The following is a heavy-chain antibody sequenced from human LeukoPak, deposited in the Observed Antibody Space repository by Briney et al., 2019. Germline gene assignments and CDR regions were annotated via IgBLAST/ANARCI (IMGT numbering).Heavy chain of an antibody. J-gene: IGHJ4*02. Sequence: PGGSLRLSCAASGFTFDDYAMHWVRQAPGKGLEWVSGISWNSGSIGYADSVKGRFTISRDNAKNSLYLQMNSLRAEDTALYYCAKGRTSLLRYPDYWGQGTLVTVSS. CDR3: AKGRTSLLRYPDY. D-gene: IGHD3-9*01. CDR2: ISWNSGSI. V-gene: IGHV3-9*01. CDR1: GFTFDDYA.